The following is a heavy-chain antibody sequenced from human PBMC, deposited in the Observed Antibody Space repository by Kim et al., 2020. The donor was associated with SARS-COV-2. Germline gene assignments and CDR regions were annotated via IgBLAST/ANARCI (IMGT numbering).Heavy chain of an antibody. CDR3: ATSARGGYGSNWFDP. CDR2: FDPEDGET. D-gene: IGHD1-26*01. J-gene: IGHJ5*02. Sequence: ASVKVSCKVSGYTLTELSMHWVRQAPGKGLEWMGGFDPEDGETIYAQKFQGRVTMTEDTSTDTAYMELSSLRSEDTAVYYCATSARGGYGSNWFDPWGQGTLVTVSS. CDR1: GYTLTELS. V-gene: IGHV1-24*01.